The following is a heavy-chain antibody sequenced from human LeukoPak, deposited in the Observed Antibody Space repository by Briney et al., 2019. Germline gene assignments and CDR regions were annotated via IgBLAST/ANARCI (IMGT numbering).Heavy chain of an antibody. CDR2: MNPKSGNT. CDR3: ARVWGAIDY. V-gene: IGHV1-8*01. CDR1: GYTFTNYD. Sequence: ASVKVSCKTSGYTFTNYDINWARQATGQGLEWMGWMNPKSGNTGSAQRFQGRVTMTRDTSISTAYMELISLRSEDTAVYYCARVWGAIDYWGQGTLVTVSS. J-gene: IGHJ4*02. D-gene: IGHD1-26*01.